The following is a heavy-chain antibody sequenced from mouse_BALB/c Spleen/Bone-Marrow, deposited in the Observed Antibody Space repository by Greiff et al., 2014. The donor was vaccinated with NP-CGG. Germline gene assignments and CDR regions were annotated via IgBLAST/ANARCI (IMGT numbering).Heavy chain of an antibody. CDR2: ILPGSGNT. V-gene: IGHV1-9*01. CDR3: AREDGLWYFDV. D-gene: IGHD1-1*01. CDR1: GYTFSSYW. Sequence: VQLQQSGAELMKPGASVKISCKATGYTFSSYWIEWVKQRPGHGLEWIGEILPGSGNTNYNEKFKGKATFTADTSSNTAYMQLSSLTSEDSAVYYCAREDGLWYFDVWGAGTTVTVSS. J-gene: IGHJ1*01.